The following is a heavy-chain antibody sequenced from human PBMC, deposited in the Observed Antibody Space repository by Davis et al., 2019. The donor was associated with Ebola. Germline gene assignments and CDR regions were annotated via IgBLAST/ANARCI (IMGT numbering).Heavy chain of an antibody. CDR2: IYYSGST. Sequence: MPGGSLRLSCSVSGGSISSSSYYWGWIRQPPGKGLEWIGSIYYSGSTYYNPSLKSRVTISVDTSKNQFSLKLSSVTAADTAVYYCARLTLTYYYDSSGYYLRPYYFDYWGQGTLVTVSS. CDR1: GGSISSSSYY. D-gene: IGHD3-22*01. J-gene: IGHJ4*02. CDR3: ARLTLTYYYDSSGYYLRPYYFDY. V-gene: IGHV4-39*01.